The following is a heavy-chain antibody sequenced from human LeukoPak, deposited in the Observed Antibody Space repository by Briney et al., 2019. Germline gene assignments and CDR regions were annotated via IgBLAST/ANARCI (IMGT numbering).Heavy chain of an antibody. CDR1: GFTFSSYG. V-gene: IGHV3-33*01. CDR2: IWYDGSNK. D-gene: IGHD2-21*02. Sequence: PGGSLRLSCAASGFTFSSYGMHWVRQAPGKGLEWVAVIWYDGSNKYYADSVKGRFTISRDNAKNSLYLQMNSLRAEDTAVYYCARDSRYCGGDCYLYGMDVWGQGTTVTVSS. CDR3: ARDSRYCGGDCYLYGMDV. J-gene: IGHJ6*02.